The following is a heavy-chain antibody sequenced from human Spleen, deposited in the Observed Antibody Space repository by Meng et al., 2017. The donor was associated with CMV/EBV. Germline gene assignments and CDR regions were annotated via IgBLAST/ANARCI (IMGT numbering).Heavy chain of an antibody. J-gene: IGHJ5*02. CDR3: ARAMRVGASWFDP. CDR2: ISYDGSNK. V-gene: IGHV3-30*04. CDR1: GFTFSSYA. Sequence: AASGFTFSSYAMHWVRQAPGKGLEWVAVISYDGSNKYYADSVKGRFTISRDNSKNTLYLQMNSLRAEDTAVYYCARAMRVGASWFDPWGQGTLVTVSS. D-gene: IGHD1-26*01.